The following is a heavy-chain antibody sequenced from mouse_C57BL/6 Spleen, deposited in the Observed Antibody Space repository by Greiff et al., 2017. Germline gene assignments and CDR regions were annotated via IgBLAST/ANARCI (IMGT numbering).Heavy chain of an antibody. Sequence: VKLVESGPGLVAPSQSLSITCTVSGFSLTSYAISWVRQPPGKGLEWLGVIWTGGGTNYNSALKSRLSISKDNSKSQVFLKMNSLQTDDTARYYCARGDYGSSYYAMDYWGQGTSVTVSS. CDR3: ARGDYGSSYYAMDY. CDR1: GFSLTSYA. V-gene: IGHV2-9-1*01. J-gene: IGHJ4*01. D-gene: IGHD1-1*01. CDR2: IWTGGGT.